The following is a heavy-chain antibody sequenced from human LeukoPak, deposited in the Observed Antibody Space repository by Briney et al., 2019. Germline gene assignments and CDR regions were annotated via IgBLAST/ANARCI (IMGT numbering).Heavy chain of an antibody. D-gene: IGHD2-21*01. CDR2: IRYDAGTR. Sequence: GGSLRLSCAASGFTISSFWMSWVRQAPGKGPEWLATIRYDAGTRYYADSMRGRFTISRDNAQNSLYLQINSLRAEDTAIYYCAIIGTPGETEYYRLWGQGTRVTVSS. CDR1: GFTISSFW. V-gene: IGHV3-7*01. CDR3: AIIGTPGETEYYRL. J-gene: IGHJ1*01.